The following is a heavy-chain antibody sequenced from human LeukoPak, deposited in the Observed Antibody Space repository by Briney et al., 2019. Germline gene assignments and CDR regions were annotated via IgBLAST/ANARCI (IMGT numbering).Heavy chain of an antibody. Sequence: SETLSLTCNVSGYSISSGYFWGWVRQAPGKGLEWIGSIYQRATVHYNPSLKSRVTISLDTSKNHFSLNLRSMQASDTAVYYCARNSCSGGSCYDNRGYFDYWGQGTLVTVSS. D-gene: IGHD2-15*01. CDR1: GYSISSGYF. V-gene: IGHV4-38-2*02. J-gene: IGHJ4*02. CDR3: ARNSCSGGSCYDNRGYFDY. CDR2: IYQRATV.